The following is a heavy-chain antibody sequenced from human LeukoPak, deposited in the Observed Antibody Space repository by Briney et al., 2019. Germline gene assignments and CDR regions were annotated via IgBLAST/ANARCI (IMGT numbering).Heavy chain of an antibody. Sequence: GESLRISCAASGFIFSDYGMNWARQVPGGGLQGVSSITSNGRDTYYADSVAGRFTISRDNFRNSLYLHMNNLRVEDTATYYCVRDDHDNSGYMNWGQGTLVTVSS. V-gene: IGHV3-21*06. D-gene: IGHD3-22*01. CDR3: VRDDHDNSGYMN. J-gene: IGHJ4*02. CDR1: GFIFSDYG. CDR2: ITSNGRDT.